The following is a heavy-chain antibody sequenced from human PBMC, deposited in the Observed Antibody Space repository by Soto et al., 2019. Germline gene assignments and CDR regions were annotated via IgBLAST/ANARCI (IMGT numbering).Heavy chain of an antibody. J-gene: IGHJ6*02. CDR2: IYHSGST. V-gene: IGHV4-4*02. CDR3: ATEQHSGYGMDV. Sequence: SETLSLTCAVSGGSISSSNWWSWVRQPPGKGLEWTGEIYHSGSTNYNPSLKSRVTISVDKSKDQFSLKLSSSTAADTALYYCATEQHSGYGMDVSGHGTTITVSS. CDR1: GGSISSSNW.